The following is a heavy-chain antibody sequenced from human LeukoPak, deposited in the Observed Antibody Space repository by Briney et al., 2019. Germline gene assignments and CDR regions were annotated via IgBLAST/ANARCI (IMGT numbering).Heavy chain of an antibody. CDR2: IKEDGSEK. D-gene: IGHD6-13*01. V-gene: IGHV3-7*05. CDR1: GFXFDSYW. Sequence: PGGSLRLSCATSGFXFDSYWISWVRQAPGKGQEWVANIKEDGSEKYYVDSVKGRFTISRDNAKNSVYLQMNSLRAEDTAVYYCAREIGSAARGRWGQGTLVTVSS. J-gene: IGHJ4*02. CDR3: AREIGSAARGR.